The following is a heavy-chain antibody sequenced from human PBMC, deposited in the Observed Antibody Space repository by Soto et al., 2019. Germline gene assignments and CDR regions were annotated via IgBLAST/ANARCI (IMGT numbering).Heavy chain of an antibody. J-gene: IGHJ4*02. Sequence: SETLSLTCTVSGGSISSSSYYWGWIRQPPGKGLEWIGSIYYSGSTYYNPSLKGRVTISVDTSKNQFSLKLSSVTAADTAVYYCARGEYSGYDFDYWGQGTLVTVSS. CDR3: ARGEYSGYDFDY. CDR1: GGSISSSSYY. D-gene: IGHD5-12*01. CDR2: IYYSGST. V-gene: IGHV4-39*01.